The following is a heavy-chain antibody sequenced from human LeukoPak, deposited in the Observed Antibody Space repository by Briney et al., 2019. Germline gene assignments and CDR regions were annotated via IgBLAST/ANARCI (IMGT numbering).Heavy chain of an antibody. Sequence: ASVKVSCKASGYTLNKFGMSWARQAPGQGLEWLGWINTYNGNTKLGEKFQGRVTMTTGTSTSIVYMELTSLRTDDTAVYFCARDTPQHLKRFDYWGQGTLITVSS. J-gene: IGHJ4*02. D-gene: IGHD6-13*01. CDR2: INTYNGNT. CDR1: GYTLNKFG. V-gene: IGHV1-18*01. CDR3: ARDTPQHLKRFDY.